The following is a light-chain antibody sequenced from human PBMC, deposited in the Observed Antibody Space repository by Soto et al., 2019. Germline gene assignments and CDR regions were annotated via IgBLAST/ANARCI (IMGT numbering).Light chain of an antibody. V-gene: IGKV3-11*01. CDR1: QSVSSY. Sequence: EIVLTQSPATQSLSPGERATLSCRASQSVSSYLAWYQQKPGQAPRLLIYDASNRATGIPARFSGSGSGTDFTLTISSLEPEDFGVYYCQQRSNWLTFGGGTKVDIK. J-gene: IGKJ4*01. CDR3: QQRSNWLT. CDR2: DAS.